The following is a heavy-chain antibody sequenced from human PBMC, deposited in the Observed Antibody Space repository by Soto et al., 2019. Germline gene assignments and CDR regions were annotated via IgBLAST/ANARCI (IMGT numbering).Heavy chain of an antibody. J-gene: IGHJ6*02. Sequence: QIQLMQSGAEVKKPGASVKVSCKASGYTFTSYGIHWVRQAPGQRLEWTGWINAGNGNTKYSEKFQGRVTITRYTSARTAYLELSSLRSEDTAVYYCARDPNDSSAYYHHYYYGMDVWGQGTTVTVSS. V-gene: IGHV1-3*01. D-gene: IGHD3-22*01. CDR1: GYTFTSYG. CDR3: ARDPNDSSAYYHHYYYGMDV. CDR2: INAGNGNT.